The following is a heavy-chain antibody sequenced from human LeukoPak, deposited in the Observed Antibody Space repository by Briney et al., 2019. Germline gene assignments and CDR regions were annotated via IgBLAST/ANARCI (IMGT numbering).Heavy chain of an antibody. D-gene: IGHD4-23*01. CDR1: GYTFTGYY. V-gene: IGHV1-2*02. Sequence: GASVKVSCKASGYTFTGYYMHWVRQAPGQGLEWMGWINTYNGNTNYAQKFQGRVTMTRDTSTGTVYMELSSLRSEDTAVYYCATRGTTVVTGDFDYWGQGALVTVSS. J-gene: IGHJ4*02. CDR2: INTYNGNT. CDR3: ATRGTTVVTGDFDY.